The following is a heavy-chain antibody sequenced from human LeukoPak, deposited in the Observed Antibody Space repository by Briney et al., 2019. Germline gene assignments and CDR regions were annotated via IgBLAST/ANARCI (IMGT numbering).Heavy chain of an antibody. D-gene: IGHD2-15*01. CDR2: INPNTGGA. Sequence: ASVKVSCKTSGYTFSNYYIHWLRQAPGQGLEWMGRINPNTGGANYAQNFQGRVTMTRDTSTSTAYMDLSRLTSDDTDIYYCAITYSNNAFDVWGQGTVVTVSS. CDR1: GYTFSNYY. CDR3: AITYSNNAFDV. J-gene: IGHJ3*01. V-gene: IGHV1-2*05.